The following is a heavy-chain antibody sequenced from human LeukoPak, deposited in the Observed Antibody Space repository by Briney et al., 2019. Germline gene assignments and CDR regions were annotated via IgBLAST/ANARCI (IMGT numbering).Heavy chain of an antibody. CDR3: AKAYTSGSYFIDDAFDI. V-gene: IGHV3-23*01. CDR2: ISGSGLST. J-gene: IGHJ3*02. D-gene: IGHD3-10*01. Sequence: GGSLRLSCAASGFTVSSNYMSWVRQAPGKGLEWVSAISGSGLSTYYADSVKGRFSISRDNSKNTLYLQMNSLRAEDTAVYYCAKAYTSGSYFIDDAFDIWGQGTMVTASS. CDR1: GFTVSSNY.